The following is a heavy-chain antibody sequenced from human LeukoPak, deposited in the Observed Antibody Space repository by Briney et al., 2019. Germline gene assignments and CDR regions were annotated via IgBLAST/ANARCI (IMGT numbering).Heavy chain of an antibody. CDR2: ISGDGGSS. CDR1: GFTFDDYA. V-gene: IGHV3-43*02. CDR3: SAPVASAD. J-gene: IGHJ4*02. Sequence: GGSLRLSCAASGFTFDDYAMHWVRQAPGKGLEWVSLISGDGGSSYYADSVKGRFTIYRDNSKNSLYLQMNSLRTEDTALYYCSAPVASADWGQGTLVTVSS. D-gene: IGHD6-19*01.